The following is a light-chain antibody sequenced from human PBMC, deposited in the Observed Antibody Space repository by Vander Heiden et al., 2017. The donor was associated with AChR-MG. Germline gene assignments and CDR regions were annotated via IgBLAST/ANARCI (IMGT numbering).Light chain of an antibody. CDR1: QSISTY. CDR2: AAS. J-gene: IGKJ2*01. V-gene: IGKV1-39*01. CDR3: QQTDSILPYT. Sequence: DIQVTQSPSSLSAFVGDTVTFTCRASQSISTYLNWYQQRPGKAPKLLIYAASSLQTGVPSRFRGSGCGTDFTLTISSLQPEDFATYFCQQTDSILPYTFGQGTKLEIK.